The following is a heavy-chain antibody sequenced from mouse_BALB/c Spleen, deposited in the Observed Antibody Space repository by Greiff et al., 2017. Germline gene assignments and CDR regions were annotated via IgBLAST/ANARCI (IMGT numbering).Heavy chain of an antibody. CDR1: GFTFSSFG. J-gene: IGHJ3*01. V-gene: IGHV5-17*02. CDR3: ARSYGNYEAWLAY. D-gene: IGHD2-1*01. Sequence: EVLLVESGAGLVQPGWSRKLSCAASGFTFSSFGMHWVRQAPEKGLEWVAYISSGSSTIYYADTVKGRFTISRDKPKNTLFLQMTSLRSEDTAMYYCARSYGNYEAWLAYWGQGTLVTVSA. CDR2: ISSGSSTI.